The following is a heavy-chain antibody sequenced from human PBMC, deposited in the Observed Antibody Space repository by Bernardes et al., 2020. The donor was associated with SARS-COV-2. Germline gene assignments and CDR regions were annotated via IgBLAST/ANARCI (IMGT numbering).Heavy chain of an antibody. CDR3: ARVRFGEWGFAMDV. CDR1: GYSDPKYG. D-gene: IGHD3-10*01. CDR2: MNGNTRNT. Sequence: ASVKVSCKASGYSDPKYGISWVRQAPGQGLEWMGWMNGNTRNTNYAQKFQGRVTVTTDTSTTTTYMELRNLRSDDTAVYFCARVRFGEWGFAMDVWGQGTTVTVSS. V-gene: IGHV1-18*01. J-gene: IGHJ6*02.